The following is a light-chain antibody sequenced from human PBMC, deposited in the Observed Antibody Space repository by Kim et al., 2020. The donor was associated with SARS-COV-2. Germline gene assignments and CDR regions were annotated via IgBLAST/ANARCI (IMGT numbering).Light chain of an antibody. CDR2: DVS. J-gene: IGLJ3*02. CDR3: TSYATSSTLV. V-gene: IGLV2-14*03. CDR1: SSYVGGYNY. Sequence: GQSITISCTGTSSYVGGYNYVSWYQQHPGKAPRLMIYDVSNRPSGVSTRFSGSKSGNTASLTISGLQAEDEADYYCTSYATSSTLVFGGGTKLTVL.